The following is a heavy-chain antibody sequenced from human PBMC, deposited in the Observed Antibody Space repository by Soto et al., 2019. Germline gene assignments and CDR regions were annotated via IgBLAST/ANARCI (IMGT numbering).Heavy chain of an antibody. Sequence: EVQLVESGGGLVQPGGSLRLSCAASGFTFSSYSMNWVRQAPGKGLEWVSYISSSSSTIYYADSVKGRFTISRDNAKNALYLQMNGLIDEATAVYSCARERDGSGWHDYWGQGTLVTVSS. V-gene: IGHV3-48*02. CDR2: ISSSSSTI. CDR3: ARERDGSGWHDY. CDR1: GFTFSSYS. D-gene: IGHD6-19*01. J-gene: IGHJ4*02.